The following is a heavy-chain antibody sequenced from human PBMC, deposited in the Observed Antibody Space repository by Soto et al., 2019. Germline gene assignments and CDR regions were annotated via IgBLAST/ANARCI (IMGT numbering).Heavy chain of an antibody. CDR3: ARVRPYYDN. J-gene: IGHJ4*02. CDR2: ITGRGDST. Sequence: GGSLRLSCAASGFTFSNYAMNWVRQAPGKGLEWVSAITGRGDSTYYADSVKGRFTISRDNSKNTLYLQMNSLRAEDTAVYFCARVRPYYDNWGQGTLVTV. V-gene: IGHV3-23*01. CDR1: GFTFSNYA.